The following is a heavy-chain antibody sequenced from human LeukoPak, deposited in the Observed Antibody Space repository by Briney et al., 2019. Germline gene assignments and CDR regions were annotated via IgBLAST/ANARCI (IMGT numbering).Heavy chain of an antibody. Sequence: GGSLRLSRAASGFTFSSYGMHWVRQAPGKGLEWVAVISYDGSNKYYADSVKGRFTISRDNSKNTLYLQMNSLRAEDTAVYYCARDTQYSGYDFAFDIWGQGTMVTVSS. D-gene: IGHD5-12*01. CDR1: GFTFSSYG. V-gene: IGHV3-30*03. CDR2: ISYDGSNK. J-gene: IGHJ3*02. CDR3: ARDTQYSGYDFAFDI.